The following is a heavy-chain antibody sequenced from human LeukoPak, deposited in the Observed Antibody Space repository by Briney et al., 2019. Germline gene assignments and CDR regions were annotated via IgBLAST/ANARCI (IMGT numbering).Heavy chain of an antibody. CDR1: GYTFTGYY. CDR2: INPNSGGT. D-gene: IGHD5-12*01. CDR3: ARPPIVATYFDY. J-gene: IGHJ4*02. V-gene: IGHV1-2*02. Sequence: GASVKVSCKASGYTFTGYYMHWVRQAPGQGLERMGWINPNSGGTNYAQKFQGRVTMTRDTSISTAYMELSRLRSDDTAVYYCARPPIVATYFDYWGQGTLVTVSS.